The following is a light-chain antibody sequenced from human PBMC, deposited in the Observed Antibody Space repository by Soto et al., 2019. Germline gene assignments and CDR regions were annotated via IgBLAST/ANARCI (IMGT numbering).Light chain of an antibody. V-gene: IGKV3-15*01. CDR3: QQYNNWPPDRT. CDR2: GAS. Sequence: EIVMTQSPATLSVSPGERTTLSCRPRTSVGSNLAWYQQKPGQAPRLLIYGASTRATGIPARFSGSGSGTEFTLTISSLPSEDFAIYFCQQYNNWPPDRTFGQGTKVEIK. CDR1: TSVGSN. J-gene: IGKJ1*01.